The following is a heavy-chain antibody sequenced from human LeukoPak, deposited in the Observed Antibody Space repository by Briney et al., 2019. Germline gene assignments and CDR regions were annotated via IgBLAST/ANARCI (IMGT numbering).Heavy chain of an antibody. Sequence: SETLSLTCAVYGGSFSGYYWSWIRQPPGKGLEWIGEINHSGSTNYNPSLKSRVTISVDTSKNQFSLKLSSVTAADTAVYYCASNHFDFWSGQGVYYFDYWGQGTLVTVSS. J-gene: IGHJ4*02. D-gene: IGHD3-3*01. V-gene: IGHV4-34*01. CDR3: ASNHFDFWSGQGVYYFDY. CDR2: INHSGST. CDR1: GGSFSGYY.